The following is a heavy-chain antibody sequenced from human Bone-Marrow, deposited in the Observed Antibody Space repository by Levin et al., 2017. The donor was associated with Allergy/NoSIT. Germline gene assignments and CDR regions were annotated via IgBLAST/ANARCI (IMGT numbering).Heavy chain of an antibody. CDR3: ARDRGIAVTGLSYYRGMDV. D-gene: IGHD6-19*01. J-gene: IGHJ6*02. V-gene: IGHV3-7*01. CDR1: GFTFNNYW. Sequence: PGGSLRLSCAASGFTFNNYWMSWVRQAPGKGLEWVANVKQDGSQKYSVDSVKGRFTISRDNAKNSLYLQMNSLRAEDTAVYYCARDRGIAVTGLSYYRGMDVWGQGTTVTVSS. CDR2: VKQDGSQK.